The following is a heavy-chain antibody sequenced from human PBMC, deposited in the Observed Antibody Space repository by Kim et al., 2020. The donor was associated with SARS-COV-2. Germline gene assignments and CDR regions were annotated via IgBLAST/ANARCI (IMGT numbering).Heavy chain of an antibody. V-gene: IGHV3-73*01. D-gene: IGHD6-19*01. Sequence: GGSLRLSCAASGFTFSGSTMHWVRQASGKGLEWVARIRSKANSYATAYAASVKNRFTISRDDSKSTAYLQMNSLKTEDTAVYYCTRVNPIAGGWYDALDIWGQGTMVTVSS. CDR2: IRSKANSYAT. CDR1: GFTFSGST. J-gene: IGHJ3*02. CDR3: TRVNPIAGGWYDALDI.